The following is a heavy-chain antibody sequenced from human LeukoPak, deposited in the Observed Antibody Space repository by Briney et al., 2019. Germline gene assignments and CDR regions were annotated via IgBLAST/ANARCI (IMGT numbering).Heavy chain of an antibody. CDR1: GFTFSSYS. V-gene: IGHV3-48*01. CDR3: ARGSMIIVAGWYFDL. CDR2: ISSSGTT. J-gene: IGHJ2*01. Sequence: GGSLRLSCAASGFTFSSYSMNWVRQAPGKGLEWVSFISSSGTTYYADSVKGRFTISRDNAKSSVYLQLNSLRGEDTAVYYCARGSMIIVAGWYFDLWGRGTLVTVSS. D-gene: IGHD3-22*01.